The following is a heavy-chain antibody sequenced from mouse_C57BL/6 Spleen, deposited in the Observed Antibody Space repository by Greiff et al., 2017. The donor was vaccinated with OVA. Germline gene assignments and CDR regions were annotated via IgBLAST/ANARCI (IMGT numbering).Heavy chain of an antibody. J-gene: IGHJ3*01. CDR2: IWSGGST. V-gene: IGHV2-2*01. CDR3: SRSGQLRPAWFAY. D-gene: IGHD3-2*02. Sequence: VKLMESGPGLVQPSQSLSITCTVSGFSLTSYGVHWVRQSPGKGLEWLGVIWSGGSTDYNAAFISRLSISKDNSKSQVFFKMNSLQADDTAIYYCSRSGQLRPAWFAYWGQGTLVTVSA. CDR1: GFSLTSYG.